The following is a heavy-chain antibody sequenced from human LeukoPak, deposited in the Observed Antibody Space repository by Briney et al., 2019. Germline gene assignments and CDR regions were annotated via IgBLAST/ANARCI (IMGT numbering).Heavy chain of an antibody. CDR3: AGGFDSRKVGY. V-gene: IGHV4-31*02. CDR2: IYYSGST. J-gene: IGHJ4*02. CDR1: GFTFSSYA. Sequence: LRLSCAASGFTFSSYAMSWVRQLPGKGLEWIGYIYYSGSTDYNPSLKSRVTISVDTSKKQFSLSLSSVTAADTAVYYCAGGFDSRKVGYWGQGTLVTVSS. D-gene: IGHD6-13*01.